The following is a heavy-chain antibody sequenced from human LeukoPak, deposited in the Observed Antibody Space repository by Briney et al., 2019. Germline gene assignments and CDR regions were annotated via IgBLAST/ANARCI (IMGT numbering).Heavy chain of an antibody. CDR2: IYYSGST. J-gene: IGHJ3*02. Sequence: SETLSLTCTVSGGSISSSSYYWGWIRQPPGKGPEWIGSIYYSGSTYYNPSLKSRVTISVDTSKNQFSLKLSSVTAADTAVYYCARISGSYYIGAFDIWGQGTMVTVSS. D-gene: IGHD1-26*01. CDR1: GGSISSSSYY. CDR3: ARISGSYYIGAFDI. V-gene: IGHV4-39*01.